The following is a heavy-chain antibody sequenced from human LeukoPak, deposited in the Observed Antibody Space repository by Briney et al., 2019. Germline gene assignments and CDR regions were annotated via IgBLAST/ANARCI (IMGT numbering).Heavy chain of an antibody. J-gene: IGHJ4*02. CDR2: INHSGST. CDR3: ARGPRYYDILTGYYVQYYFDY. Sequence: SETLSLTCAVYGGSFSGYYWSWIRQPPGKGLEWIGEINHSGSTNYNPSLKSRVTISVDTSKNQFSLKLSSVTAADTAVYYCARGPRYYDILTGYYVQYYFDYWGQGTLVTVSS. CDR1: GGSFSGYY. D-gene: IGHD3-9*01. V-gene: IGHV4-34*01.